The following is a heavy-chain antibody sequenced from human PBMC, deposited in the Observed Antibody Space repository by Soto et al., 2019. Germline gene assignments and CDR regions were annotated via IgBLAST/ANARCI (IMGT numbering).Heavy chain of an antibody. CDR1: GFTFSTYA. D-gene: IGHD1-7*01. Sequence: GGSLRLSCAASGFTFSTYALSWVRQAPGKGLEWVSAISANGQGIYYADSVRGRFTISRDSSKNTIFLHMDSLRAEDTAAYYCAKDRNYPRDQFHYWGQGTLVTVSS. V-gene: IGHV3-23*01. CDR3: AKDRNYPRDQFHY. J-gene: IGHJ4*02. CDR2: ISANGQGI.